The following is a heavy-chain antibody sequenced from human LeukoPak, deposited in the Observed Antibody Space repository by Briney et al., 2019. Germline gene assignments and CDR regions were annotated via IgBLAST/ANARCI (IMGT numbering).Heavy chain of an antibody. CDR2: ISWGGNNI. J-gene: IGHJ4*02. D-gene: IGHD6-19*01. Sequence: GGSLRLSCAASGFTFDDYAMHWVRQAPGKGLEWVSLISWGGNNICYADSVKGRFTISRDNSRNSLYLQMNGLRAADTAFYYCTKASRVAGFFDSWGQGTLVTVSS. CDR3: TKASRVAGFFDS. V-gene: IGHV3-43D*03. CDR1: GFTFDDYA.